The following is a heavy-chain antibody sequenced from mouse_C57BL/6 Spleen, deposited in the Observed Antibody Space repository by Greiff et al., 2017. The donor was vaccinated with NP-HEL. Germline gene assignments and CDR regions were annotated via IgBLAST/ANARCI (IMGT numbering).Heavy chain of an antibody. D-gene: IGHD1-2*01. CDR1: GYTFTDYE. CDR3: TRLRTAYYFDY. J-gene: IGHJ2*01. Sequence: VQLQQSGAELVRPGASVTLSCKASGYTFTDYEMHWVKQTPVHGLEWIGAIDPETGGTAYNQKFKGKAILTADKSSSTAYMELRSLTSEDSAVYYCTRLRTAYYFDYWGQGTTLTVSS. CDR2: IDPETGGT. V-gene: IGHV1-15*01.